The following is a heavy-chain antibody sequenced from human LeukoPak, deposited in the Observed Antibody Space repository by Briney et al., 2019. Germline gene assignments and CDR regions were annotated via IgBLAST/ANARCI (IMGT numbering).Heavy chain of an antibody. CDR2: ISSSSST. J-gene: IGHJ4*02. Sequence: GGSLRLSCAASGLTVSNHDMSWFRQAPGKGLEWVSYISSSSSTYYADSVKGRFTISRDNAKNPVSLRMSSLRAEDTAVYYCVRGWAADWGQGTLVTVSS. CDR1: GLTVSNHD. V-gene: IGHV3-69-1*01. D-gene: IGHD6-13*01. CDR3: VRGWAAD.